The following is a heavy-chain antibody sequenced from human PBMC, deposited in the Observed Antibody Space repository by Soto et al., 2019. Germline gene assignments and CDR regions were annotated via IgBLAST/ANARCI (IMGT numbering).Heavy chain of an antibody. V-gene: IGHV1-69*13. J-gene: IGHJ4*02. Sequence: SVKRACKAAGGTFSSYVLSWVRQAPGQGLEWMGGIIPMFRTTYYAQKFQGGVTITADESTSTAYMEMSSLRSEDTAVYYCARVSGYRGSDAGTGYRGPGTLVTLS. D-gene: IGHD5-12*01. CDR2: IIPMFRTT. CDR3: ARVSGYRGSDAGTGY. CDR1: GGTFSSYV.